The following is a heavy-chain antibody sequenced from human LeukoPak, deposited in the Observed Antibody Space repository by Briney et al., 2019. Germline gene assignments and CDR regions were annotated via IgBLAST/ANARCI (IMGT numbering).Heavy chain of an antibody. CDR1: GGSISSGSFY. J-gene: IGHJ3*02. D-gene: IGHD3-10*01. Sequence: SETLSLTCTVSGGSISSGSFYWSWIRQPAGKGLEWIGEINHSGSTNYNPSLKSRVTISVDTSKNQFSLKLSSVTAADTAVYYCARRVMVRGVRAFDIWGQGTMVTVSS. CDR3: ARRVMVRGVRAFDI. CDR2: INHSGST. V-gene: IGHV4-61*10.